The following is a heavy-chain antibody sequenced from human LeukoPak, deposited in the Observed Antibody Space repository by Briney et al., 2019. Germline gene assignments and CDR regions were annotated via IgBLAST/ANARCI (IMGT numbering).Heavy chain of an antibody. Sequence: SETLSLTCTVSGGSISSSSYYWGWIRQPPGKGREWIGSIYYSGSTYYNPSLKSRVTISVDTSKNQFSLKLSSVTAADTAVYYCARHEGSPYYFDYWGQGTLVTVSS. CDR1: GGSISSSSYY. D-gene: IGHD3-10*01. V-gene: IGHV4-39*01. CDR2: IYYSGST. CDR3: ARHEGSPYYFDY. J-gene: IGHJ4*02.